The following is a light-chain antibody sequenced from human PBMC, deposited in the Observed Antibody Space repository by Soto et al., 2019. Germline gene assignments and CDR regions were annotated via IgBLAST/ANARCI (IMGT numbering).Light chain of an antibody. CDR3: QKYNAAPKT. Sequence: DIQMTQSPSSLSASVGDRVIITCRASQGISSSSAWYQQKPGKVPQLLIYAASTLQSGVPSRFSGSGSGTDFTLTISSLQPEDVATYYCQKYNAAPKTFGQGTKVEIK. CDR2: AAS. CDR1: QGISSS. V-gene: IGKV1-27*01. J-gene: IGKJ1*01.